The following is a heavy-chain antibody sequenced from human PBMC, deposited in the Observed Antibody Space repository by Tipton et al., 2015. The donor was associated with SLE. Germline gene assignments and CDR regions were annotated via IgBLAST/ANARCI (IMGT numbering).Heavy chain of an antibody. Sequence: LRLSCTASGGSIGSSVYYWGWIRQPPGKGLEWIGSIYYTGSTYYNPSLKSRVTISVDTSKNQFSLKLSSVTAADTAVYYCARHAYYYDTSGYYTDWGQGTLVTVSS. V-gene: IGHV4-39*01. CDR3: ARHAYYYDTSGYYTD. D-gene: IGHD3-22*01. CDR1: GGSIGSSVYY. J-gene: IGHJ4*02. CDR2: IYYTGST.